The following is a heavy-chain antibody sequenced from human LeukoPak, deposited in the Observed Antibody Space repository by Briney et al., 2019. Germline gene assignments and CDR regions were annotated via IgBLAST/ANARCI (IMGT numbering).Heavy chain of an antibody. CDR2: IYYSGST. CDR1: GGSISSSSYY. CDR3: AREQGVAAAVFDP. J-gene: IGHJ5*02. V-gene: IGHV4-39*07. D-gene: IGHD6-13*01. Sequence: PSETLSLTCTVSGGSISSSSYYWGWIRQPPGKGLEWIGSIYYSGSTYYNPSLKSRVTISVDTSKNQFSLKLSSVTAADTAVYYCAREQGVAAAVFDPWGQGTLVTVSS.